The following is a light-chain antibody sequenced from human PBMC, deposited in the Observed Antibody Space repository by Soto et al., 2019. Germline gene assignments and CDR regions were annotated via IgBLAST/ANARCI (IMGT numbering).Light chain of an antibody. J-gene: IGKJ1*01. CDR2: AAS. Sequence: EIQMTQSPSSLSASVGDRVSITCRASQSISNYLNWYQQKPGKAPKVLIYAASSLQSGVPSRFSGSGSGTDFTLTISSLQPEDFATYYCQQSYNTPRTFGQGTKVAIK. CDR3: QQSYNTPRT. CDR1: QSISNY. V-gene: IGKV1-39*01.